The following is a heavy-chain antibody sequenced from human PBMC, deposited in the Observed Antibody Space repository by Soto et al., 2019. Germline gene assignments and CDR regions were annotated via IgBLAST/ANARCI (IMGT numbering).Heavy chain of an antibody. CDR2: ISSSGGST. V-gene: IGHV3-23*01. J-gene: IGHJ5*02. Sequence: GGSLRLSCAASGFTFSSYAMSWVRQAPGKGLEWVSAISSSGGSTYYANSVKGRLTISRDNSKNTLYLHMNTLRAEDTAVYYCARRRYERNWFDPWGQGTLVTVSS. CDR3: ARRRYERNWFDP. CDR1: GFTFSSYA. D-gene: IGHD1-1*01.